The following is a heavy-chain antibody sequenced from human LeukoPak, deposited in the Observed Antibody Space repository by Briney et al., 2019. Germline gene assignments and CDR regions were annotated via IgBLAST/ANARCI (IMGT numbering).Heavy chain of an antibody. CDR3: ARSNYYDSSGYYPFFDY. CDR1: GFTVSSNY. CDR2: IYSGGST. J-gene: IGHJ4*02. D-gene: IGHD3-22*01. Sequence: GGSLRLSCAASGFTVSSNYMSWVRPAPGKGLEWVSVIYSGGSTYYADSVKGRFTISRHNSKNTLYLQMNSLRAEDTAVYYCARSNYYDSSGYYPFFDYWGQGTLVTVSS. V-gene: IGHV3-53*04.